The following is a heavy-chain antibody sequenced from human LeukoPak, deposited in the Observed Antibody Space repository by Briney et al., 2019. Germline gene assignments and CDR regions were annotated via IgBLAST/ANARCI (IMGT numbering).Heavy chain of an antibody. Sequence: MSSETLSLTCAVYGGSFSGYYWSWIRQPPGKGLEWIGEINHSGSTNYNPSLKSRVTISVDTSKNQFSLKLSSVTAADTAVYYCARDLTYYYYGMDVWGQGTTVTVSS. J-gene: IGHJ6*02. V-gene: IGHV4-34*01. CDR1: GGSFSGYY. CDR3: ARDLTYYYYGMDV. CDR2: INHSGST. D-gene: IGHD4/OR15-4a*01.